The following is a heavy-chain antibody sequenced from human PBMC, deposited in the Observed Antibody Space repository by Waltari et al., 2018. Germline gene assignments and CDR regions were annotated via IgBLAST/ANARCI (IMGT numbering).Heavy chain of an antibody. J-gene: IGHJ4*02. CDR3: AMEGKTYYSQQPYYFDY. Sequence: QVQLVQSGAEVKKPGSSVKVSCKASGGTFSSNAISWVRQALGQGLGWRGGVPPMLGAEDYAQNFPGSVTITADESTGTAYMELSSLRSEDTAVYYCAMEGKTYYSQQPYYFDYWGQGTLVTVSS. CDR1: GGTFSSNA. CDR2: VPPMLGAE. D-gene: IGHD3-10*01. V-gene: IGHV1-69*01.